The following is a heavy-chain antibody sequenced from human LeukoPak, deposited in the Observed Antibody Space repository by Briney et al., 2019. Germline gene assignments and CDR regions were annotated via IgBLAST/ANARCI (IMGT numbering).Heavy chain of an antibody. D-gene: IGHD3-16*01. Sequence: SETLSLTCTVSGYSISSGYYWGWIRQPPGKGLEWIGSIYYSGSTYYNPSLKSRVTISIGTSKKYFSLKLSSVTAADTAVYYCARDTIGIGLRLGEYTDSWGQGTLVTVS. CDR1: GYSISSGYY. CDR2: IYYSGST. V-gene: IGHV4-38-2*02. CDR3: ARDTIGIGLRLGEYTDS. J-gene: IGHJ4*02.